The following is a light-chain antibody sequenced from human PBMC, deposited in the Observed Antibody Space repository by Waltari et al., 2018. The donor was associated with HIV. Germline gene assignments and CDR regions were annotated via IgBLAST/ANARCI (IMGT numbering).Light chain of an antibody. CDR3: QQYYSTPPLT. Sequence: DIQMPQSPFSLSASVGDRITITYRASPGISTALAWYQHKNGKSPKLLFYAASRLESGVPSRFSGSGSGTDYTLTISRLQPEDFATYYCQQYYSTPPLTLGGGTKVEIK. J-gene: IGKJ4*01. CDR1: PGISTA. V-gene: IGKV1-NL1*01. CDR2: AAS.